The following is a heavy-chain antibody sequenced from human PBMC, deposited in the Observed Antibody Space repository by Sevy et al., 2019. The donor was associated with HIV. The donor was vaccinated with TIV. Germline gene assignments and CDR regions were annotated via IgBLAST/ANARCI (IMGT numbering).Heavy chain of an antibody. J-gene: IGHJ6*02. D-gene: IGHD3-3*01. Sequence: ASVKVSCKTSGYSFTGYWIHWVRQAPGQGLEWMGRINPISGGTDDSQKFQGRVTMTRDTSISTAYMEATRLTYDDTAVYYCARAPTDFWTGGMDVWGQGTTVTVSS. V-gene: IGHV1-2*06. CDR2: INPISGGT. CDR1: GYSFTGYW. CDR3: ARAPTDFWTGGMDV.